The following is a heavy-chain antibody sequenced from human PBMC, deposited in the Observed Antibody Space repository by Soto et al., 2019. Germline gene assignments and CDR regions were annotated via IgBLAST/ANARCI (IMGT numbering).Heavy chain of an antibody. Sequence: QVQLQQWGAGLLKPSETLSLTCAVYGGSFSGYYWSWIRQPPGKGLEWIGEINHSGSTNYNPSLKSRVTISVDTSKNQFSLKLSSVTAADTAVYYCARATRIAMVTQGFDYWGQGTLVTVSS. CDR2: INHSGST. J-gene: IGHJ4*02. V-gene: IGHV4-34*01. D-gene: IGHD5-18*01. CDR3: ARATRIAMVTQGFDY. CDR1: GGSFSGYY.